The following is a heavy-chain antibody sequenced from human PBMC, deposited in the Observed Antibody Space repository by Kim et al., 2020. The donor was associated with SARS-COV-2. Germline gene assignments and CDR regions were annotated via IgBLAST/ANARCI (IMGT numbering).Heavy chain of an antibody. CDR3: ARARSTTWAPFDP. Sequence: GGSLRLSCAASGFSFSDSFMNWIRQTPGRGLEWVAYISGTGRNTKHADSVKGRFTISRDNAKNSLFLKMNGLRVEDSAVYYCARARSTTWAPFDPWGQGTVVTVSS. D-gene: IGHD2-2*01. V-gene: IGHV3-11*05. J-gene: IGHJ5*02. CDR2: ISGTGRNT. CDR1: GFSFSDSF.